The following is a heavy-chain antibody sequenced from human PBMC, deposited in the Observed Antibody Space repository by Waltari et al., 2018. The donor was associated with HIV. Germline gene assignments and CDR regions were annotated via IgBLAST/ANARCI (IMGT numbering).Heavy chain of an antibody. J-gene: IGHJ6*02. Sequence: QVQLGQSGAEVKKPGASVTVSCKASGYTFTGYYMHWVRPAPGQGLEWMGWINPNSGGTNYAQKFQGRVTMTRDTSISTAYMELSRLRSDDTAVYYCARAQYYYDSSGYYYGDYGMDVWGQGTTVTVSS. CDR2: INPNSGGT. CDR1: GYTFTGYY. V-gene: IGHV1-2*02. CDR3: ARAQYYYDSSGYYYGDYGMDV. D-gene: IGHD3-22*01.